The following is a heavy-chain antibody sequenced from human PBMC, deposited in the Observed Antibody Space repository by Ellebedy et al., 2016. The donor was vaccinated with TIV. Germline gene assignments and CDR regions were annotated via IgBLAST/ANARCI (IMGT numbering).Heavy chain of an antibody. Sequence: ASVKVSXKASGYTFNSYDIPWVRQAPGQGLEWMGWISSYNGNTNYAQNLQGRVTMTTDTSTSTAYMELRSLRSDDTAVYYCTRGDVFDIWGQGTMVTVSS. CDR1: GYTFNSYD. CDR2: ISSYNGNT. V-gene: IGHV1-18*01. J-gene: IGHJ3*02. CDR3: TRGDVFDI.